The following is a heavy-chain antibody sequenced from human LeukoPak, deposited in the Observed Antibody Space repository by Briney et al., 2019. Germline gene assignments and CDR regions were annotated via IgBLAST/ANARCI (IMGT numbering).Heavy chain of an antibody. CDR2: ISSNGDST. Sequence: GGSLRLSCAASGFTFSSYAMHWVRQAPGKGLEYVSAISSNGDSTYYANSVKGRFTISGDDLKNTLYLQMGSLRTEDMAVYYCTSSPPTGTTWYFDLWGRGTLVTVSS. J-gene: IGHJ2*01. V-gene: IGHV3-64*01. CDR1: GFTFSSYA. D-gene: IGHD1-7*01. CDR3: TSSPPTGTTWYFDL.